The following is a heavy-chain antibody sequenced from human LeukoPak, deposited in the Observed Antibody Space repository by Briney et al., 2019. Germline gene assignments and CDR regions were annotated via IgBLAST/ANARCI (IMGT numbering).Heavy chain of an antibody. CDR1: GGSISTYY. V-gene: IGHV4-59*01. Sequence: PSQTLSLTCTVSGGSISTYYWSWIRQPPGKGLEWIGYIHYTGSTNYNPSLKSRVSISIDTSKNQFSLKLSSVTAADTAVYYCARSSGSRYYIDYWGQGTLVTVSS. CDR2: IHYTGST. D-gene: IGHD1-26*01. CDR3: ARSSGSRYYIDY. J-gene: IGHJ4*02.